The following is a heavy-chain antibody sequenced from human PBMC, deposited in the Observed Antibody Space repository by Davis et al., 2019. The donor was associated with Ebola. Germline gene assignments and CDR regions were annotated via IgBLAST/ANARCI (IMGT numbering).Heavy chain of an antibody. V-gene: IGHV5-10-1*01. CDR2: VETSDSHS. CDR3: TRGHGWCDY. Sequence: KVSCKASGYTFTNNYITWVRQLPGKGLEWMGRVETSDSHSEYSPSFQGHVTISAGKSISTVYLQWSGLQVSDTAIYFCTRGHGWCDYWGQGTPVTVSS. D-gene: IGHD6-19*01. J-gene: IGHJ4*02. CDR1: GYTFTNNY.